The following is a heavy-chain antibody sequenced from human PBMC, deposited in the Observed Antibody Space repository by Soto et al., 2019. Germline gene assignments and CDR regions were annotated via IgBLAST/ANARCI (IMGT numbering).Heavy chain of an antibody. CDR3: AKDGSEQWLEHPDY. CDR2: IVGSGDSA. V-gene: IGHV3-23*01. Sequence: SGGSQRLSCAASGFTYTTYMTWVRQAPGKGLEWVSAIVGSGDSAYYADSVKGRFTISRDNFKKTSYLQMNGLRVDDTAVYYCAKDGSEQWLEHPDYWGRGTLVTVSS. CDR1: GFTYTTY. D-gene: IGHD6-19*01. J-gene: IGHJ4*02.